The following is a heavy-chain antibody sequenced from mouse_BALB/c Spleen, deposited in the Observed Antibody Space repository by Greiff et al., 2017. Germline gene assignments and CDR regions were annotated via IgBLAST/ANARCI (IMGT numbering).Heavy chain of an antibody. Sequence: EVQGVESGGGLVKPGGSLKLSCAASGFTFSSYAMSWVRQTPEKRLEWVASISSGGSTYYPDSVKGRFTISRDNARNILYLQMSSLRSEDTAMYYCAREGLNYYFDYWGQGTTLTVSS. D-gene: IGHD1-3*01. CDR1: GFTFSSYA. V-gene: IGHV5-6-5*01. J-gene: IGHJ2*01. CDR3: AREGLNYYFDY. CDR2: ISSGGST.